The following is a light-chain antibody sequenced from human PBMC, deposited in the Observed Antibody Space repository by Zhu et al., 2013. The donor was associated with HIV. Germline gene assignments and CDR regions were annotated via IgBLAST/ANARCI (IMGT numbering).Light chain of an antibody. V-gene: IGKV1-5*03. Sequence: DIQMTQSPSTLSASVGDRVTITCRASQSISSWLAWYQQKPGKAPKLLIYKASSLKNGVPSRFSGSGSGTEFTLTISSLQPDDFCNLLLQQYNSYSLTFGGGTKVEDQT. CDR3: QYNSYSLT. CDR1: QSISSW. J-gene: IGKJ4*01. CDR2: KAS.